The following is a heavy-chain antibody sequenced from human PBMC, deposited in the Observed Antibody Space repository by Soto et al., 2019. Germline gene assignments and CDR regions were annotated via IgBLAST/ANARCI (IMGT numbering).Heavy chain of an antibody. Sequence: GGALRLSCSASGFTFSSYGMHWVRQAPGKGLEWVAVISYDGSNKYYADSVKGRFTISRDNSKNTLYLQMNSLRAEDTAVYYCAKDVRGSSWYDYYYYGMDVWGQGTTVTVYS. CDR1: GFTFSSYG. J-gene: IGHJ6*02. CDR3: AKDVRGSSWYDYYYYGMDV. CDR2: ISYDGSNK. V-gene: IGHV3-30*18. D-gene: IGHD6-13*01.